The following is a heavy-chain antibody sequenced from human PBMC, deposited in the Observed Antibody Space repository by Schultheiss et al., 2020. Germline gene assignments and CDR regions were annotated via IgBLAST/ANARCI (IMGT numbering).Heavy chain of an antibody. V-gene: IGHV3-11*03. Sequence: GESLKISCAASGFTFSDYFMSWIRQAPGKGLEWISYISSSTTYTNYADSVKGRFTISRDNAKNSLYLQMNSLRAEDTAVYWCASSDRDIRSDYWGQGTLVTVSS. CDR1: GFTFSDYF. J-gene: IGHJ4*02. CDR2: ISSSTTYT. CDR3: ASSDRDIRSDY. D-gene: IGHD2-21*02.